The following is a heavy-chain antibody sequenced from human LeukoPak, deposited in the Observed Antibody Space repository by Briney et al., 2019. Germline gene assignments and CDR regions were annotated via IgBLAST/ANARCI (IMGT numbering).Heavy chain of an antibody. D-gene: IGHD6-19*01. V-gene: IGHV3-23*01. CDR1: GFTFNRNA. Sequence: PGGSLRLSCAASGFTFNRNAISWVRQAPGKGLEWVSTISGSGDKTFSADSVKGRFTISRDNSKNMVHLQMNSLTGEDTALYYCVRRGDASSGWGDHDFWGQGALVTVSS. CDR3: VRRGDASSGWGDHDF. CDR2: ISGSGDKT. J-gene: IGHJ4*02.